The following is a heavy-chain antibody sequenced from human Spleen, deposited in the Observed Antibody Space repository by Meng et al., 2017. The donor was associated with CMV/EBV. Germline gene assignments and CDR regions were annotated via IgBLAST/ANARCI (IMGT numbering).Heavy chain of an antibody. Sequence: ASVKVSCKASGYTFTSYGISWVRQAPGQGLEWMGWINPNSGGTNYAQKFQGRVTMTRDTSISTAYMELSRLRSDDTAVYYCATGITRDSNWGQGTLVTVSS. CDR2: INPNSGGT. J-gene: IGHJ4*02. CDR1: GYTFTSYG. CDR3: ATGITRDSN. V-gene: IGHV1-2*02. D-gene: IGHD3-16*01.